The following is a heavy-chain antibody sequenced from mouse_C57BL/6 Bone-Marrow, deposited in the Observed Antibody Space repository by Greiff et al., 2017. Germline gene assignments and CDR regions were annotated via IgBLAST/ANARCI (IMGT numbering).Heavy chain of an antibody. CDR2: ISDGGSYT. CDR1: GFTFSSYA. D-gene: IGHD1-1*01. J-gene: IGHJ2*01. V-gene: IGHV5-4*01. CDR3: ARDYGSSYGYFDY. Sequence: EVKLMESGGGLVKPGGSLKLSCAASGFTFSSYAMSWVRQTPEKRLEWVATISDGGSYTYYPDNVKGRFTISRANAKNNLYLQMIHLKSEDTAMYYCARDYGSSYGYFDYWGQGTTLTVSS.